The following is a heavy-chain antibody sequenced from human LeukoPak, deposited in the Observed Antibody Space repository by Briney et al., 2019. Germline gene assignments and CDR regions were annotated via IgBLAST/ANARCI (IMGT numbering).Heavy chain of an antibody. V-gene: IGHV3-23*01. D-gene: IGHD5-18*01. CDR1: GFTFSSYA. J-gene: IGHJ4*02. CDR3: ASPGYSYGTFDY. CDR2: ISGSGGST. Sequence: GGSLRLSCAAPGFTFSSYAMSWVRQAPGKGLEWVSAISGSGGSTYYADSVKGRFTISRDNSKNTLYLQMNSLRAEDTAVYYCASPGYSYGTFDYWGQGTLVTVSS.